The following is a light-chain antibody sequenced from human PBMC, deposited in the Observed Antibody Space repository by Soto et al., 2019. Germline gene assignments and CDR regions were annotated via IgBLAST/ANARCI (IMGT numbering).Light chain of an antibody. J-gene: IGLJ2*01. Sequence: QLVLTQPPSASASLGASVTLTCTLSSGYGNYKVDWYQQRPGKGPRFVMRVGTGGIVGSKGDGIPDRFSVLGSGLNRYLTIKNILEEDESDYHCGTDHGSGINFVVVFGGGTKLTVL. V-gene: IGLV9-49*01. CDR1: SGYGNYK. CDR3: GTDHGSGINFVVV. CDR2: VGTGGIVG.